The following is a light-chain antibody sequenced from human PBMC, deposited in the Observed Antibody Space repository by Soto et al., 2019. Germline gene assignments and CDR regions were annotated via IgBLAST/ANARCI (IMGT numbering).Light chain of an antibody. CDR2: EVS. CDR1: SSDVADHNY. Sequence: QSALTQPASVSGSPGQSITISCTGTSSDVADHNYVSWYQQHPGKAPKLIISEVSNRPSGVSIRFSGSRSGNTASLSISGLQAEDEADYYCSSYTASTTWVFGGGTKVTVL. V-gene: IGLV2-14*01. CDR3: SSYTASTTWV. J-gene: IGLJ3*02.